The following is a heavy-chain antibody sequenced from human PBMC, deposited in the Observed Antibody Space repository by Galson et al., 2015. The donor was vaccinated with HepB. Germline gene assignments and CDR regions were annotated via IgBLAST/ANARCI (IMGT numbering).Heavy chain of an antibody. V-gene: IGHV1-69*04. J-gene: IGHJ4*02. D-gene: IGHD6-13*01. CDR1: GGTFSSYT. CDR2: IIPILGIA. CDR3: AREAQRRSSPPDY. Sequence: SVKVSCKASGGTFSSYTISWVRQAPGQGLEWMGRIIPILGIANYAQKFQGRVTITADKSTSTAYMELSSLRSEDTAVYYCAREAQRRSSPPDYWGQGTLVTVSS.